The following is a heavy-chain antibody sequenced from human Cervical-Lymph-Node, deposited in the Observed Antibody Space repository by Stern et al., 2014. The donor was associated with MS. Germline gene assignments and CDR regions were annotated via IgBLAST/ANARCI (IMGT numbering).Heavy chain of an antibody. V-gene: IGHV4-61*02. D-gene: IGHD6-6*01. Sequence: QLQLQESGPGLVKPSQTLSLTCTVSGGSISSGSYYWSWIRQPAGKGLEWIGRIYTSGSNNYNPSLQSRVPISVDTSTNQFSLKLSCGTAADTAVYYCARGAYSSSSNWFDPWGQGTLVTVSS. CDR1: GGSISSGSYY. CDR2: IYTSGSN. CDR3: ARGAYSSSSNWFDP. J-gene: IGHJ5*02.